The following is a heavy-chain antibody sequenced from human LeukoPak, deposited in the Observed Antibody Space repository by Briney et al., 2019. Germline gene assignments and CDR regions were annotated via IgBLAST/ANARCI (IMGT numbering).Heavy chain of an antibody. CDR3: ARLVLPAAGAYYYYYYMDV. J-gene: IGHJ6*03. CDR1: GYTFTSYG. CDR2: ISAYNGNT. V-gene: IGHV1-18*01. Sequence: ASVKVSCKASGYTFTSYGISWVRQAPGQGLEWMGWISAYNGNTNYAQKLQGRVTMTTDTSTSTAYMELRSLRSDDTAVYYCARLVLPAAGAYYYYYYMDVWGKGTTVTVSS. D-gene: IGHD2-2*01.